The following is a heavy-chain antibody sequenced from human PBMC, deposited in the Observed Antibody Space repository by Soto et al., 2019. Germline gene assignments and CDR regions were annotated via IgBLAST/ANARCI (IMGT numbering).Heavy chain of an antibody. D-gene: IGHD3-22*01. Sequence: QVQLVQSGAEVKKPGSSVKVSCKASGGTFSSYAISWVRQAPGQGLEWMGGIIPIFGTANYAQKFQGRVTITADESTSTAYMELGGLRSEDTAVYYCARAAPYYYDRSGYLSYYWGQGTLVTVSS. J-gene: IGHJ4*02. CDR1: GGTFSSYA. CDR3: ARAAPYYYDRSGYLSYY. V-gene: IGHV1-69*01. CDR2: IIPIFGTA.